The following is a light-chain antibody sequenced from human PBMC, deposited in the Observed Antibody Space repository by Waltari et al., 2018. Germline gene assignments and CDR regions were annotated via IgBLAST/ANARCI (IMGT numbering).Light chain of an antibody. Sequence: QSALTQPAYVSGSPGQSITISCTGTSSHVGAYNYVSWYLQHPGKVPKLIIYDVTNRPSGVSGRFSGSKSGNTASLTISGLQGEDEADYFCTSYTSADTYIFGTGTTVTVL. CDR1: SSHVGAYNY. CDR2: DVT. V-gene: IGLV2-14*03. CDR3: TSYTSADTYI. J-gene: IGLJ1*01.